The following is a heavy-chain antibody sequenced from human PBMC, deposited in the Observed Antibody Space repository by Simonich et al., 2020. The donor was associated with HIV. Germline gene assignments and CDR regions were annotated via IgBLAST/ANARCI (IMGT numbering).Heavy chain of an antibody. Sequence: EVQLVESGGNLVQPGGSLRLSCAASGFTFSNYEMNWVRQAPGKGLECISYISDSGTTIYYADSVMGRFTISRDNAKNSLFLQMSSLRAEDTAVYYCVRDDSSSYEYFDYWGQGTLVTVSS. CDR1: GFTFSNYE. V-gene: IGHV3-48*03. CDR3: VRDDSSSYEYFDY. D-gene: IGHD3-22*01. CDR2: ISDSGTTI. J-gene: IGHJ4*02.